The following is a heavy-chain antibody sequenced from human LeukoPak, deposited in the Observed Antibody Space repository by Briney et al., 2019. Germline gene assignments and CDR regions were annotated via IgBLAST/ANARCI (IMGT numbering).Heavy chain of an antibody. D-gene: IGHD3-16*01. J-gene: IGHJ4*02. CDR1: GGSISSYY. CDR3: ARSGGSGFQLDN. CDR2: SYTSGSP. Sequence: SETLSLTCTVSGGSISSYYWIWIRQPAGKGLEWIGRSYTSGSPNYNPSLKGRVTMSVDTSKNQFSLKLSSVTAADTAVYYCARSGGSGFQLDNWGQGTLVTVSS. V-gene: IGHV4-4*07.